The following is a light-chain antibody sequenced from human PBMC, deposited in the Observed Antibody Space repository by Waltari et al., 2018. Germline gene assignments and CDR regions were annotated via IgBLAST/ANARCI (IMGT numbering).Light chain of an antibody. V-gene: IGLV3-19*01. Sequence: SSELTQDPAVSVALGQTVRITCQGDSLRNNYASWYQQKPGQAPILVVYDTTNRPSGIPDRFSGSHSGNTASLIITGAQAEDEADYYCNSRDTTNDPHILFGGGTKLTVL. J-gene: IGLJ3*02. CDR3: NSRDTTNDPHIL. CDR2: DTT. CDR1: SLRNNY.